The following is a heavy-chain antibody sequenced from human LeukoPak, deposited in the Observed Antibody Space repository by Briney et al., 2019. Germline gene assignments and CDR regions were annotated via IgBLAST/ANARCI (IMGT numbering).Heavy chain of an antibody. D-gene: IGHD6-19*01. Sequence: PGGSLRLSCAASGFTFSSYAMSWVRQAPGKGLEWVSSISSSSSYIYYADSVKGRFTISRDNAKNSLYLQMNSLRAEDTAVYYCARYIAVAGPDYWGQGTLVTVSS. CDR1: GFTFSSYA. CDR3: ARYIAVAGPDY. J-gene: IGHJ4*02. V-gene: IGHV3-21*01. CDR2: ISSSSSYI.